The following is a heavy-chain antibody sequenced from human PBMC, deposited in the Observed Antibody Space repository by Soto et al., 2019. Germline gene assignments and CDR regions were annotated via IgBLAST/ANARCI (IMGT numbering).Heavy chain of an antibody. J-gene: IGHJ3*01. CDR2: IYPGDSDT. CDR1: GYTFNTYW. D-gene: IGHD2-21*01. V-gene: IGHV5-51*01. CDR3: ARQKLWMATINNDAFDV. Sequence: GESLKISCKGSGYTFNTYWIGWVRQMPGKGLEWMGFIYPGDSDTTYSPSFQGQVTISVDRSISTAYLQWSSLKVSDTAMYYCARQKLWMATINNDAFDVWGQGTKVTVSS.